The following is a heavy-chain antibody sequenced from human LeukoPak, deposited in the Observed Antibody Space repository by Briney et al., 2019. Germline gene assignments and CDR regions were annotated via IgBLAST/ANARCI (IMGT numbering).Heavy chain of an antibody. CDR1: GGTFSSYA. V-gene: IGHV1-69*04. CDR3: ARDRTVYDFWSGLPNWFDP. J-gene: IGHJ5*02. Sequence: SVKVSCKASGGTFSSYAISWVRQAPGQGLEWMGRIIPIHGIANYAQKFQGRVTITTDKSTSTAYMELSSLRSEDTAVYYCARDRTVYDFWSGLPNWFDPWGQGALVTVSS. CDR2: IIPIHGIA. D-gene: IGHD3-3*01.